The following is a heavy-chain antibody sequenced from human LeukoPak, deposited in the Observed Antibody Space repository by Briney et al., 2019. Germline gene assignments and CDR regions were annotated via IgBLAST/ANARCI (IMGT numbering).Heavy chain of an antibody. CDR3: AELGITMIGGV. Sequence: GGSLRLSCATSGFTFSNYGMHWVRQAPGKGLEWVAFIRFDGSTKYYADSVKGRFTISRDNSKNTFYLQMNSLRAEDTAVYYCAELGITMIGGVWGKGTTVTISS. CDR1: GFTFSNYG. CDR2: IRFDGSTK. V-gene: IGHV3-30*02. J-gene: IGHJ6*04. D-gene: IGHD3-10*02.